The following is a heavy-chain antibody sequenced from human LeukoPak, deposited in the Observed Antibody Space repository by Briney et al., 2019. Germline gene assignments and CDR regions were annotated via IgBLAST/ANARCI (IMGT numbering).Heavy chain of an antibody. D-gene: IGHD2-2*01. CDR1: GGSISSYY. CDR2: IYGSGDT. CDR3: ARDPQVGWFDP. Sequence: SETLSLTCTVSGGSISSYYWSWIRQPAGKGQEWIGRIYGSGDTNYNPSLKSRVTMSLDTSTNQFSLKLSSVTAADTAVYYCARDPQVGWFDPWGQGTLVTVSS. J-gene: IGHJ5*02. V-gene: IGHV4-4*07.